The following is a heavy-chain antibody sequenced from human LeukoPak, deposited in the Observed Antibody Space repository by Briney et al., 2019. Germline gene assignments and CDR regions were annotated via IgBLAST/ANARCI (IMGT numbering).Heavy chain of an antibody. CDR2: IRQDGNEI. CDR1: GFSFRNYW. J-gene: IGHJ4*02. Sequence: GGSLRLSCAASGFSFRNYWMSWVRQAPGKGLEWVANIRQDGNEIYYMDSVKGRFTISRDNAKKSLYLQMNLLRAEDTAVYYCAREAGWPLNENCTNGVCPFDYWGQGTLVTVSS. V-gene: IGHV3-7*03. CDR3: AREAGWPLNENCTNGVCPFDY. D-gene: IGHD2-8*01.